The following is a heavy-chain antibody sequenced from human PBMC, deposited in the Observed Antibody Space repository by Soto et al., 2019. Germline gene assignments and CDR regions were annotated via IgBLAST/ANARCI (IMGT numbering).Heavy chain of an antibody. CDR2: IIPIFGTA. Sequence: EASVKVSFKASGGTFSSYAISWVRQAPGQGLEWMGGIIPIFGTANYAQKFQGRVTITADESTSTAYMELSSLRSEDTAVYYCASGFWSGYSWHNYFDYWGQGTLVTVSS. V-gene: IGHV1-69*13. CDR1: GGTFSSYA. J-gene: IGHJ4*02. CDR3: ASGFWSGYSWHNYFDY. D-gene: IGHD3-3*01.